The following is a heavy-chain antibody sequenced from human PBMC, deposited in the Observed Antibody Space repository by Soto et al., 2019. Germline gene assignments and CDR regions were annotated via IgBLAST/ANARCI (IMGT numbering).Heavy chain of an antibody. J-gene: IGHJ6*02. CDR2: IIPIFGTA. V-gene: IGHV1-69*06. CDR3: AQDYGHYRGYSYPGMDL. Sequence: SVKGSCKASGGTFRSYAISWVRQAPGEGLEWMGGIIPIFGTANYAQKFQGRVTITADKSTSTAYMELSSLRSEDTAVYYCAQDYGHYRGYSYPGMDLWG. D-gene: IGHD4-17*01. CDR1: GGTFRSYA.